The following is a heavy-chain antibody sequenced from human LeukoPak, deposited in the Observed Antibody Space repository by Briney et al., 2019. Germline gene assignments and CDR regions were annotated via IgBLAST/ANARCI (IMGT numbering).Heavy chain of an antibody. CDR2: IIPIIGTA. CDR1: GGTFSSYA. Sequence: GASVKVSCKASGGTFSSYAISWVRQAPGQGLEWMGGIIPIIGTANYAQKFQGRVTITTDESTSTAYMELSSLRSEDTAVYYCARSRDGYNYPRGYYYMDVWGKGTTVTVSS. D-gene: IGHD5-24*01. J-gene: IGHJ6*03. CDR3: ARSRDGYNYPRGYYYMDV. V-gene: IGHV1-69*05.